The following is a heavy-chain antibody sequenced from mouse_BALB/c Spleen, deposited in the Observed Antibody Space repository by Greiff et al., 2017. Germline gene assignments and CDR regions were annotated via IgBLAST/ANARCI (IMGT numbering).Heavy chain of an antibody. Sequence: QVQLKQSGAELVRPGASVTLSCKASGYTFTDYEMHWLKQTPVHGLEWIGAIDPETGGTAYNQKFKGKATLTADKSSSTAYMELRSLTSEDSAVYYCTRGFAYWGQGTLVTVSA. V-gene: IGHV1-15*01. CDR3: TRGFAY. CDR2: IDPETGGT. CDR1: GYTFTDYE. J-gene: IGHJ3*01.